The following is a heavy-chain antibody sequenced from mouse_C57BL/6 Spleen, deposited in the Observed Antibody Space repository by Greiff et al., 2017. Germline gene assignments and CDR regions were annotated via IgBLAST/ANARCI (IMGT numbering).Heavy chain of an antibody. Sequence: QVHVKQPGAELVMPGASVKLSCKASGYTFTSYCMHWVMQSPGQGLEWIGEIDPSDSYTYYNQKFKGKTTLTVDKSSSTAYMQLGSLTSEDSAVDYCARQITWDYFDYWGQGTTLTVSS. CDR3: ARQITWDYFDY. V-gene: IGHV1-69*01. CDR2: IDPSDSYT. J-gene: IGHJ2*01. CDR1: GYTFTSYC. D-gene: IGHD1-3*01.